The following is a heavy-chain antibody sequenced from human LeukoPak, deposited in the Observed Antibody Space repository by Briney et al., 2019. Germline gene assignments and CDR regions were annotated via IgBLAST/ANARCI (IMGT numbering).Heavy chain of an antibody. V-gene: IGHV4-39*07. CDR3: ARGRGWFGELFLSKAFDY. J-gene: IGHJ4*02. CDR2: IYYSGST. Sequence: PSETLSLTCTVSGGSISSSSYYWGWIRQPPGEGLDGIGSIYYSGSTNYNPSLNSRVTISVDTSKNQVSLNLSSVTAADTYVYYCARGRGWFGELFLSKAFDYWGQGTLVTVSS. D-gene: IGHD3-10*01. CDR1: GGSISSSSYY.